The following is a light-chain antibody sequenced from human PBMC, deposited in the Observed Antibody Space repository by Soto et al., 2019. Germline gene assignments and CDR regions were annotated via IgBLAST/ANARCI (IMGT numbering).Light chain of an antibody. CDR3: QTWGTGIVV. CDR2: LNSDGSH. CDR1: SGHSSYA. J-gene: IGLJ2*01. Sequence: QLVLTQSPSASASLGASVKLTCTLSSGHSSYAIAWHQQQPEKGPRYLMKLNSDGSHSKGDGIPDRFSGSSSGAERYLTVSRLQADDEADYYCQTWGTGIVVFGGGTKVTVL. V-gene: IGLV4-69*01.